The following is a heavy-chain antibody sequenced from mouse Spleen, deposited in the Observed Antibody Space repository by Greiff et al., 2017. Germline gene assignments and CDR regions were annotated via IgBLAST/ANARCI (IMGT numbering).Heavy chain of an antibody. V-gene: IGHV1-50*01. Sequence: VQLQQPGAELVKPGASVKLSCKASGYTFTSYWMQWVKQRPGQGLEWIGEIDPSDSYTNYNQKFKGKATLTVDTSSSTAYMQLSSLTSEDSAVYYCARSGGQLGLDYWGQGTTLTVSS. J-gene: IGHJ2*01. CDR2: IDPSDSYT. CDR1: GYTFTSYW. D-gene: IGHD4-1*02. CDR3: ARSGGQLGLDY.